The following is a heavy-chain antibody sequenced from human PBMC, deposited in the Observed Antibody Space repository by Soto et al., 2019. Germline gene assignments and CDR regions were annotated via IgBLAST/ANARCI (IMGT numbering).Heavy chain of an antibody. V-gene: IGHV1-3*01. CDR2: ISAGNGNT. D-gene: IGHD5-18*01. CDR3: ARPVGSCAYAYGPRGSSFDL. Sequence: ASVKVSCKASGYTFHSYAMNWVRQAPGQRLEWMGWISAGNGNTIYSQKFQARVTITRDTSASTAYMELSSLRSEDTAVYYCARPVGSCAYAYGPRGSSFDLWGQGTMVTVSS. CDR1: GYTFHSYA. J-gene: IGHJ4*03.